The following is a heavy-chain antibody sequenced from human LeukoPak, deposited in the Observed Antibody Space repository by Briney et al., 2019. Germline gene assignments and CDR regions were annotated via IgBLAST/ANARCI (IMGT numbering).Heavy chain of an antibody. V-gene: IGHV1-46*01. J-gene: IGHJ5*02. CDR2: INPSGGST. D-gene: IGHD3-10*01. Sequence: GASVKVSCKASGYTFTSYYMHWVRQAPGQGLEWMGIINPSGGSTNYAQKLQDRVTMTRDTSTSTVYMELSSLRSEDTAVYYCARDPRYGSGQTWFDPWGQGTLATVSS. CDR3: ARDPRYGSGQTWFDP. CDR1: GYTFTSYY.